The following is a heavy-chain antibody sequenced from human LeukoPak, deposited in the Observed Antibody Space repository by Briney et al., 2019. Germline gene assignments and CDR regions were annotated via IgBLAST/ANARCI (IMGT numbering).Heavy chain of an antibody. CDR2: ISYNGAT. D-gene: IGHD4-23*01. V-gene: IGHV4-59*08. J-gene: IGHJ4*02. Sequence: SETLSLTCTVSGDSIRSYFWNWIRQPPGKGLEWIGYISYNGATNYNPSLKSRVTMSVDTSKNQFSLKLTSVTAADTAVYYCATLTTVVTPSYFDYWGQGTLVTVSS. CDR1: GDSIRSYF. CDR3: ATLTTVVTPSYFDY.